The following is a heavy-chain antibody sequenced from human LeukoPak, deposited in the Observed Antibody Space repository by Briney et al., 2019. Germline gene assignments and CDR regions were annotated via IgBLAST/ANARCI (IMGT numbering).Heavy chain of an antibody. V-gene: IGHV4-59*01. CDR1: GGSISSYY. CDR2: IYYSGST. CDR3: ARASIAVAAGGRRFDP. J-gene: IGHJ5*02. D-gene: IGHD6-19*01. Sequence: SETLSLTCTVSGGSISSYYWSWIRQPPGKGLEWIGYIYYSGSTNYNPSLKSRVTISVDTSKNQFSLKLSSVTAADTAVYYCARASIAVAAGGRRFDPWGQGTLVTVSS.